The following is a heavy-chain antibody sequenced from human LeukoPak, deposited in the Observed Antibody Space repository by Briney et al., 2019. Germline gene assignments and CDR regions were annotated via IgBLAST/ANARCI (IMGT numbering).Heavy chain of an antibody. V-gene: IGHV1-18*01. J-gene: IGHJ4*02. D-gene: IGHD3-3*01. Sequence: GASVKVSCKASGYTFTSYGISWVRQAPGQGLAWMGWISAYNGNTNYAQKLQGRVTMTTDTSTSTAYMELRSLRSDDTAVYYCARGRGGYDFWSGYYDGYYFDYWGQGTLVTVSS. CDR2: ISAYNGNT. CDR1: GYTFTSYG. CDR3: ARGRGGYDFWSGYYDGYYFDY.